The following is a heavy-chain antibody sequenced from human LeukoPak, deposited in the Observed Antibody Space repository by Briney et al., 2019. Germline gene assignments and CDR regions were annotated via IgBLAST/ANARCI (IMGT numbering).Heavy chain of an antibody. CDR1: GFTFSSYA. D-gene: IGHD5-24*01. J-gene: IGHJ4*02. CDR2: ISGSGGST. V-gene: IGHV3-23*01. CDR3: VKGIRGWLQSFDY. Sequence: PGGSLRLSCAASGFTFSSYAMSWVRQAPGKGLEWVSAISGSGGSTYYADSVKGRFTISRDNFKNTLYLQMNSLRAEDTAVYYCVKGIRGWLQSFDYWGQGTLVTVSS.